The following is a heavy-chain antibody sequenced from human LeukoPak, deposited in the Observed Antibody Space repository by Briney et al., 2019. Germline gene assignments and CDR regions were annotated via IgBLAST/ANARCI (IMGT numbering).Heavy chain of an antibody. J-gene: IGHJ4*02. CDR2: IYSGGST. V-gene: IGHV3-53*01. Sequence: GGSLRLSCAASEFIVSSNYMSWVRQAPGKGLEWVSVIYSGGSTYYADSVKGRFTISRDNSKNTLYLQMNSLRAEDTAVYYCASSGNYYPYLLDYWGQGTLVTVSS. D-gene: IGHD1-26*01. CDR3: ASSGNYYPYLLDY. CDR1: EFIVSSNY.